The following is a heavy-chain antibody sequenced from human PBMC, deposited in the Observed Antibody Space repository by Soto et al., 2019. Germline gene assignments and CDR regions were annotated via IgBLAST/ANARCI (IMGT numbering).Heavy chain of an antibody. CDR3: ARGPTYYDFWSGYSHYYYGMDV. CDR1: GGSFSGYY. J-gene: IGHJ6*02. Sequence: QVQLQQWGAGLLKPSETLSLTCAVYGGSFSGYYWSWIRQPPGKGLEWIGEINHSGSTNYNPSLKGRVTISVDTSKNQFSLKLSSVTAADTAVYYCARGPTYYDFWSGYSHYYYGMDVWGQGTTVTVSS. V-gene: IGHV4-34*01. D-gene: IGHD3-3*01. CDR2: INHSGST.